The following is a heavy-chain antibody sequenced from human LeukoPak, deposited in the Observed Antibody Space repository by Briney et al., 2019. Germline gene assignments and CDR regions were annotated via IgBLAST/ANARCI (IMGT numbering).Heavy chain of an antibody. D-gene: IGHD6-19*01. V-gene: IGHV3-23*01. CDR3: ARDFSRRQWLLTGSPTKYYYYGMDV. J-gene: IGHJ6*02. CDR1: GFSFSSYA. CDR2: IGGSGVST. Sequence: GGSLRLSCAASGFSFSSYAMSWVRQAPGKGLEWVSTIGGSGVSTYYADSVKGRFTISRDNAKNSLYLQMNSLRAEDTAVYYCARDFSRRQWLLTGSPTKYYYYGMDVWGQGTTVTVSS.